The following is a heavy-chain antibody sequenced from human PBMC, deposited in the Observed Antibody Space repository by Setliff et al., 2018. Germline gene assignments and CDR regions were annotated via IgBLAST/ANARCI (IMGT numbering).Heavy chain of an antibody. D-gene: IGHD3-3*01. J-gene: IGHJ4*02. CDR2: IFHSGST. CDR3: RFWSGYYKNDY. CDR1: GYSISSGHF. Sequence: SETLSLTCGVSGYSISSGHFWGWIRQPPGKGREWLGNIFHSGSTYYNPTLNRRVTMSVDTSKNQFSLMLTSVTAADTAVYYCRFWSGYYKNDYWGQGTLVTVSS. V-gene: IGHV4-38-2*01.